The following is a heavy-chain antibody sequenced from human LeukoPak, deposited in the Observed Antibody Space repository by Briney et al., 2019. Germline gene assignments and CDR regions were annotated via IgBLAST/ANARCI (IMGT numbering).Heavy chain of an antibody. Sequence: GRSLRLSCAASGFTFSSHAMHWVRQAPGKGLEWVAVISYDGSNKYYADSVKGRFTISRDNSKNTLYLQMNSLRAEDTAVYYCARSSSWLAWDFDYWGQGTLVTVSS. J-gene: IGHJ4*02. CDR3: ARSSSWLAWDFDY. CDR2: ISYDGSNK. D-gene: IGHD6-13*01. V-gene: IGHV3-30*04. CDR1: GFTFSSHA.